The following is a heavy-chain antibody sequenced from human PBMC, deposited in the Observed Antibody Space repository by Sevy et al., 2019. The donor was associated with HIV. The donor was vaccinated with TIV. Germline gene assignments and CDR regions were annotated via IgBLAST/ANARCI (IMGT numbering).Heavy chain of an antibody. J-gene: IGHJ4*01. CDR3: ARDPPSYYDYRTGYHDF. Sequence: GGSLRLSCAASGFTFEDYGMSWVRQVPGKGPEWVSGISWNGGSTSYADSVKGRFTISRDNAKKSLYLQMKGLRAEDTAMYYCARDPPSYYDYRTGYHDFWGQGTRVTVSS. CDR2: ISWNGGST. CDR1: GFTFEDYG. V-gene: IGHV3-20*04. D-gene: IGHD3-3*01.